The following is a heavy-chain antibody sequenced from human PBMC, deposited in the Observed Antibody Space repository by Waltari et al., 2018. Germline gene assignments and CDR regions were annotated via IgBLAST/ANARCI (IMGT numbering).Heavy chain of an antibody. CDR2: INHSGST. CDR1: GGSFSGYY. V-gene: IGHV4-34*01. D-gene: IGHD2-15*01. Sequence: QVQLQQWGAGLLKPSETLSLTCAGYGGSFSGYYWSWIRQPPGKGREWIGEINHSGSTNYNPSLKSRVTISVDTSKNQFSLKLSSVTAADTAVYYCARRDFIVVVVAASTPNWYFDLWGRGTLVTVSS. CDR3: ARRDFIVVVVAASTPNWYFDL. J-gene: IGHJ2*01.